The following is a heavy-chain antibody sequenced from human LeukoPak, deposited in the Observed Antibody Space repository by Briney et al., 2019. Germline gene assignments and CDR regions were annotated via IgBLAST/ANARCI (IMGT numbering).Heavy chain of an antibody. Sequence: GGSLRLSCAVYGFIFSSFWMSWVRQAPGKGLEWVAKIKHDGSDKYYVDSVKGRFTISRDNTKNSLSLQMDSLRAEDTAVYYCARDCTGGSCHGYYYYYMDVWGKGTTVTVSS. CDR3: ARDCTGGSCHGYYYYYMDV. D-gene: IGHD2-15*01. V-gene: IGHV3-7*01. J-gene: IGHJ6*03. CDR2: IKHDGSDK. CDR1: GFIFSSFW.